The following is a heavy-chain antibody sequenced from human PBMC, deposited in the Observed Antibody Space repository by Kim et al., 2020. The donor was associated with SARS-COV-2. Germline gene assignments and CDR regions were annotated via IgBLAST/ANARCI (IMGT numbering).Heavy chain of an antibody. CDR3: ARGTAIKKGCFDY. V-gene: IGHV1-2*02. J-gene: IGHJ4*02. D-gene: IGHD5-18*01. CDR2: ISPTSGGT. CDR1: GYTFTGYY. Sequence: ASVKVSCKGSGYTFTGYYIHWVRQDPGQGLEWMGWISPTSGGTKYAQKFQDRVTMTRDTSISTAYMELSGLRSDDSAVYYCARGTAIKKGCFDYWGQGTLVTVSS.